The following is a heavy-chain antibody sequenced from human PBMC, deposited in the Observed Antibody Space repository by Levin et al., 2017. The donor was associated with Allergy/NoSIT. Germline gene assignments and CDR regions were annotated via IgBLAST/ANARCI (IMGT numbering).Heavy chain of an antibody. Sequence: GGSLRLSCAASGFTFDDYAMHWVRQAPGKGLEWVSGISWNSGSIGYADSVKGRFTISRDNAKNSLYLQMNSLRAEDTALYYCAKDVGATPFGYYYYGMDVWGQGTTVTVSS. D-gene: IGHD1-26*01. V-gene: IGHV3-9*01. J-gene: IGHJ6*02. CDR3: AKDVGATPFGYYYYGMDV. CDR1: GFTFDDYA. CDR2: ISWNSGSI.